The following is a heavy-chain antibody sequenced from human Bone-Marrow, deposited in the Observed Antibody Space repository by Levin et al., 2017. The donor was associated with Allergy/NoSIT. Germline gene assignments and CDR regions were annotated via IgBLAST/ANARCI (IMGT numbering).Heavy chain of an antibody. Sequence: GESLKISCAGAGFSVTRDHMSWLRQAPGKGPEWVSFIHSGGVAYYADSVKGRFTISRDNAKDTLYLQMNSLRVEDTAVYYCARSKQWPPGFDQWGQGTLITVSS. CDR2: IHSGGVA. D-gene: IGHD6-19*01. CDR1: GFSVTRDH. CDR3: ARSKQWPPGFDQ. V-gene: IGHV3-53*01. J-gene: IGHJ4*02.